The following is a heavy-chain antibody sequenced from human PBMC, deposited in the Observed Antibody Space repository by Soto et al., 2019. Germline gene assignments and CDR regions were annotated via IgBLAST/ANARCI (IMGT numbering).Heavy chain of an antibody. CDR1: GGTFSSYG. CDR3: ARSEAVRSEAGTTVVGPNNWLDP. D-gene: IGHD1-7*01. V-gene: IGHV1-69*01. Sequence: QVQLVQSGAEVKKPGSSVKVSCKASGGTFSSYGISWVRQAPGQGLEWMGGITAIFGAANYAPKFQGRVTINADESTSTAYMEMNSLRSEDSAVYYCARSEAVRSEAGTTVVGPNNWLDPWGQGTLVTVSS. J-gene: IGHJ5*02. CDR2: ITAIFGAA.